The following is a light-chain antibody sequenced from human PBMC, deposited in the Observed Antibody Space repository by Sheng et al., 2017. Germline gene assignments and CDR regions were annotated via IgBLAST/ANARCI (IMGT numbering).Light chain of an antibody. CDR1: QTIITY. J-gene: IGKJ1*01. CDR2: AAS. CDR3: QQSYSTPRT. Sequence: DIQMTQSPSSLSASIGDRVTITCRASQTIITYLNWYQQRPGKAPNLLIYAASTLQSGVPSRFSGSGSGTDFTLTINSLQPEDSATYFCQQSYSTPRTFGQGTKVKI. V-gene: IGKV1-39*01.